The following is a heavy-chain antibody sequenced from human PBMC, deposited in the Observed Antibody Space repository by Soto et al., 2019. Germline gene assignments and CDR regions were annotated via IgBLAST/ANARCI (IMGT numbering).Heavy chain of an antibody. V-gene: IGHV1-69*01. CDR1: GGTLNKHA. J-gene: IGHJ3*01. D-gene: IGHD6-19*01. CDR2: IIPMFGIP. Sequence: QVQLVQSGAEVQKPGSSVKVSCRASGGTLNKHAITWVRRAPGQGLEWLGGIIPMFGIPHYPQKFQGRVTITADDSTNTSHMELIGLTSDDTAVYYCARGGTSGWLKGAYDVWGQGTMVTVSS. CDR3: ARGGTSGWLKGAYDV.